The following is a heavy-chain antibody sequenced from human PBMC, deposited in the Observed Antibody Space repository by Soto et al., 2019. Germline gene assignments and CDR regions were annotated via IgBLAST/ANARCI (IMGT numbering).Heavy chain of an antibody. CDR3: AKDIVGSIVATTGFDY. CDR2: ISWNSGSI. D-gene: IGHD5-12*01. J-gene: IGHJ4*02. Sequence: GGSLRLSCAASGFTFDDYAMHWVRQAPGKGLEWVSGISWNSGSIGYADSVKGRSTISRDNAKNSLYLQMNSLRAEDTAMYYCAKDIVGSIVATTGFDYWGQGTLVTVSS. V-gene: IGHV3-9*01. CDR1: GFTFDDYA.